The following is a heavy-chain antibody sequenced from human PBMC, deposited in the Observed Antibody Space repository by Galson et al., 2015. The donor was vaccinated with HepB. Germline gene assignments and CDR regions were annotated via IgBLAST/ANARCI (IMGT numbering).Heavy chain of an antibody. V-gene: IGHV2-5*02. CDR1: GFSLSTSGVG. CDR2: IYWDDDK. CDR3: ARASRAARYDY. J-gene: IGHJ4*02. D-gene: IGHD2-15*01. Sequence: PALVKPTQTLTLTCTFSGFSLSTSGVGVGWIRQPPGKALEWLALIYWDDDKRYSPSLKSRLTITKDTSKNQVVLTMTNMDPVDTATYYCARASRAARYDYWGQGTLVTVSS.